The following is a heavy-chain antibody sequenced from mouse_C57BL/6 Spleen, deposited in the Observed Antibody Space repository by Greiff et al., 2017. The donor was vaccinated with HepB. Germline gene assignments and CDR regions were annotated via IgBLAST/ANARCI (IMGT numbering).Heavy chain of an antibody. CDR3: ARHWGYYGSSYDWYFDV. Sequence: VHLVESGPGLVAPSQSLSITCTVSGFSLTSYGVHWVRQPPGKGLEWLVVIWSDGSTTYNSALKSRLSISKDNSKSQVFLKMNSLQTDDTAMYYCARHWGYYGSSYDWYFDVWGTGTTVTVSS. J-gene: IGHJ1*03. V-gene: IGHV2-6-1*01. D-gene: IGHD1-1*01. CDR2: IWSDGST. CDR1: GFSLTSYG.